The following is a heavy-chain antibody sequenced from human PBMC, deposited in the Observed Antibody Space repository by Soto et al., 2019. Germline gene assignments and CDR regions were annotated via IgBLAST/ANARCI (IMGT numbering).Heavy chain of an antibody. Sequence: VQLVQSGAEVKKPGASVKVSCKASGYTFTGYYMHWVRQAPGQGLEWIGWINPNSGGTNYAQKFQGRVTMTRDTSISTAYMELSRLISDDTAVYYCARDGLRGSNYYGMDVWGQGTTVTVSS. V-gene: IGHV1-2*02. J-gene: IGHJ6*02. CDR2: INPNSGGT. D-gene: IGHD3-16*01. CDR1: GYTFTGYY. CDR3: ARDGLRGSNYYGMDV.